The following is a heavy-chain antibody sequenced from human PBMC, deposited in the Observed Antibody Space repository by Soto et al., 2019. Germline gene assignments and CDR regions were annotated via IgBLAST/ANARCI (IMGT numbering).Heavy chain of an antibody. Sequence: GGSLRLSCAASGFTFSSYAMHWVRQAPGKGLEWVAVISYDGSNKYYADSVKGRFTISRDNSKNTLYLQMNSLRAEDTAVYYCAREKQITIFGVGPYGMDVWGQGTTVTVSS. CDR3: AREKQITIFGVGPYGMDV. CDR2: ISYDGSNK. J-gene: IGHJ6*02. D-gene: IGHD3-3*01. CDR1: GFTFSSYA. V-gene: IGHV3-30-3*01.